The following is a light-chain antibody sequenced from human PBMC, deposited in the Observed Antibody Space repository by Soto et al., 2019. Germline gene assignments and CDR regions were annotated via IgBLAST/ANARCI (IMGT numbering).Light chain of an antibody. CDR3: QQYNAYWS. CDR2: RAS. CDR1: QGVNIW. J-gene: IGKJ1*01. Sequence: DIHMTQSPSTLSGSVGDRFTITCRASQGVNIWLAWYQQKPRRAPELLIHRASILESGVPSRLSGSGSGTEFTLTISSLQPDDFATYYCQQYNAYWSFGPGTKVDI. V-gene: IGKV1-5*03.